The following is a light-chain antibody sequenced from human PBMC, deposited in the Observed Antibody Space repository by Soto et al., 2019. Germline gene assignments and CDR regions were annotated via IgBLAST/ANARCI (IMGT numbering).Light chain of an antibody. Sequence: EVVLTQSPATLSLSPGERATLSCRASQGIRNYLAWYQQKPGQAPRLLIYDASNRATGIPARFSGSGSGTDFTLTISSLEPEDSAVYYCQQRSNWPAFGQGTKV. CDR1: QGIRNY. CDR2: DAS. CDR3: QQRSNWPA. V-gene: IGKV3-11*01. J-gene: IGKJ1*01.